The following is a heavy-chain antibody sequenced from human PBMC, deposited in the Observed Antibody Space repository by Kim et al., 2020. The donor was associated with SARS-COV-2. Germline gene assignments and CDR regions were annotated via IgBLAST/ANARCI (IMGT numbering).Heavy chain of an antibody. Sequence: ASVKVSCKASGYTFTGYYMHWVRQAPGQGLEWMGWINPNSGGTNYAQKFQGRVTMTRDTSISTAYMELSRLRSDDTAVYYCARDLRTFYGDLAGMDVWGQGTTVTVSS. CDR2: INPNSGGT. CDR3: ARDLRTFYGDLAGMDV. J-gene: IGHJ6*02. CDR1: GYTFTGYY. V-gene: IGHV1-2*02. D-gene: IGHD4-17*01.